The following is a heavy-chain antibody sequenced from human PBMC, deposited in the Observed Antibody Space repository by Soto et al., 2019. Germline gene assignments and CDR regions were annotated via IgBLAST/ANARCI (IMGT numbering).Heavy chain of an antibody. J-gene: IGHJ4*02. Sequence: GGSLRLCWGISGFTLRNYAMNWVRQAPGKGLEWVSCISGSGDTTFYADSVKGRFTISRDNSKNSLYLQMNSLRAEDTAVYYCARDHYDSGGSCYDYWGQGTLVTVSS. CDR3: ARDHYDSGGSCYDY. D-gene: IGHD2-15*01. V-gene: IGHV3-48*04. CDR2: ISGSGDTT. CDR1: GFTLRNYA.